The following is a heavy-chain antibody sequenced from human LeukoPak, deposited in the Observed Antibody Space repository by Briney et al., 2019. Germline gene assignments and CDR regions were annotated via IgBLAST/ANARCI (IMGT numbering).Heavy chain of an antibody. D-gene: IGHD1-26*01. CDR3: TRLGGSYYTY. V-gene: IGHV3-20*04. CDR1: GFTFDDYG. Sequence: GGSLRLSCAASGFTFDDYGMSWVRQAPGKGLEWVSGINWNGGSTGYADSVKGRFTISRDNAKNSLFLQMNSLRAEDTAVYYCTRLGGSYYTYWGQGTLVTVSS. J-gene: IGHJ4*02. CDR2: INWNGGST.